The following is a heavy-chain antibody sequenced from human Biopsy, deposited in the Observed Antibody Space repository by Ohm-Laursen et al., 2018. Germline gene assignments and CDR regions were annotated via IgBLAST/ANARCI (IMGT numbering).Heavy chain of an antibody. D-gene: IGHD2/OR15-2a*01. CDR2: IYYSGST. CDR3: ARATNSTGWPYYYFYGMDV. J-gene: IGHJ6*02. CDR1: GGSISSDY. Sequence: SETLSLTCTVSGGSISSDYWSWIRQTPGKGLEWIENIYYSGSTNYNPSLKSRVPISVDTSTNQFSLRLNSVTVTDTAVYYCARATNSTGWPYYYFYGMDVWGQGTTVTVSS. V-gene: IGHV4-59*01.